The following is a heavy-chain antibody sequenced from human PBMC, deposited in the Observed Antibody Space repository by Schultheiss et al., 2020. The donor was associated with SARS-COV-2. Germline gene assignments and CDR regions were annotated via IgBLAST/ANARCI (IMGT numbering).Heavy chain of an antibody. V-gene: IGHV3-23*01. J-gene: IGHJ4*02. CDR1: GFTFSGSA. CDR2: ISGSGGST. Sequence: GGSLRLSCAASGFTFSGSAMHWVRQAPGKGLEWVSAISGSGGSTYYADSVKGRFTISRDNSKNTLYLQMNSLRAEDTAVYYCAKDLIAVAGTFDYWGQGTLVTVSS. CDR3: AKDLIAVAGTFDY. D-gene: IGHD6-19*01.